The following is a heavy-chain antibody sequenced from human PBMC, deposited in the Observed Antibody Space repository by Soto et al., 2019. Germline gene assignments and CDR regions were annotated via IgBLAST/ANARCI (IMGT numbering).Heavy chain of an antibody. Sequence: XGSLLLSCAASGFTFTRYSMNWVRQAPGKGLEWVSSISSTTNYIYYGDSMKGRFTISRDNAKNSLYLEMNSLRAEDTAVYYCARESEDLTSNFDYWGQGTLVTVSS. J-gene: IGHJ4*02. CDR3: ARESEDLTSNFDY. CDR2: ISSTTNYI. V-gene: IGHV3-21*06. CDR1: GFTFTRYS.